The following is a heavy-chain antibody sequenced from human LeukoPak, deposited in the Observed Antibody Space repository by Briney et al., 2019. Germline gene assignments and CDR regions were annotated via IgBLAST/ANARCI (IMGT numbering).Heavy chain of an antibody. Sequence: GGSLRLSCAASGFIFSTYEMSWVRQAPGKGLEWVANIKQDGSEKYYVDSVKGRFTISRDKAKNSLYLQMNSLRAEDTAVYYCARGFSGYASGSYAFDIWGQGTMVTVSS. CDR3: ARGFSGYASGSYAFDI. D-gene: IGHD3-10*01. CDR2: IKQDGSEK. J-gene: IGHJ3*02. CDR1: GFIFSTYE. V-gene: IGHV3-7*01.